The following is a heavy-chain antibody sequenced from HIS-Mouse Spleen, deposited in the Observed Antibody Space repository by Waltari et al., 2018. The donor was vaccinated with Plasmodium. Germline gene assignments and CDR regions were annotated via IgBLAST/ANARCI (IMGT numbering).Heavy chain of an antibody. J-gene: IGHJ2*01. CDR2: INHSGST. Sequence: QVQLQQWVAGLSRPAETLTLTGAVYGGSFRGYYWSWTRHPPGKGLEWIGEINHSGSTNYNPSLKSRVTISVDTSKSQFSLKLSSVTAADTAVYYCARDLTGVKEDWYFDLWGRGTLVTVSS. CDR3: ARDLTGVKEDWYFDL. V-gene: IGHV4-34*02. CDR1: GGSFRGYY. D-gene: IGHD7-27*01.